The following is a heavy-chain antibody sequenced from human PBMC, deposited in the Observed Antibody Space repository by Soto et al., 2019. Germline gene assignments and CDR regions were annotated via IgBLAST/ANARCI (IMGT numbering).Heavy chain of an antibody. D-gene: IGHD1-26*01. CDR2: IDARSNYI. CDR1: GFRFNSYN. J-gene: IGHJ4*02. V-gene: IGHV3-21*02. CDR3: VRENEMAGATSAFEY. Sequence: EVQLVESGGGLVKPGGSLRVSCEASGFRFNSYNMNWVRQAPQKGLEWVSLIDARSNYIYYADSVKGRFTISRDNARNSLYLQMDSLRVEDTAVYYCVRENEMAGATSAFEYWGQGTPVTVSS.